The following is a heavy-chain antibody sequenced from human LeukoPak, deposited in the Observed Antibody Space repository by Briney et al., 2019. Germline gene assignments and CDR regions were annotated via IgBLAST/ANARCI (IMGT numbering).Heavy chain of an antibody. D-gene: IGHD6-19*01. J-gene: IGHJ3*02. CDR2: ISSSSSYI. V-gene: IGHV3-21*01. Sequence: TGGSLRLSCAASGFTFSSYSMNWVRQAPGKGLEWVSSISSSSSYIYYADSVKGRFTISRDNAKNSLYLQMNSLRAEDTAVCYCAIIPAVIDAFDIWGQGTMVTVSS. CDR3: AIIPAVIDAFDI. CDR1: GFTFSSYS.